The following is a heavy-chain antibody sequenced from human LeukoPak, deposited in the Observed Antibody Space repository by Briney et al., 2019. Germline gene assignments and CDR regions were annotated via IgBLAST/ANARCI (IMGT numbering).Heavy chain of an antibody. Sequence: GGSLRLSCVASGFTFSDYWVNWVRQAPGKGLEWVASIRQDGGEKTYVDSVKGRFTISRDNTKNSLYLQMSSLRAEDTAVYYCARDGTAAALYFDLWGQGTLVTVSS. V-gene: IGHV3-7*01. CDR1: GFTFSDYW. D-gene: IGHD6-13*01. J-gene: IGHJ4*01. CDR3: ARDGTAAALYFDL. CDR2: IRQDGGEK.